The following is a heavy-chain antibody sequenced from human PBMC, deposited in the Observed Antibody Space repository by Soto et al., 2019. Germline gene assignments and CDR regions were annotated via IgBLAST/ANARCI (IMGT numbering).Heavy chain of an antibody. CDR3: ARDLWGYCGADCYPLDV. CDR1: GGSISSYY. D-gene: IGHD2-21*02. Sequence: QVRLQESGPGLVKPSETLSLTCTVSGGSISSYYWTWIRQPPGKGLEWIGYMYNTGSTIYNTSLKSGVTMSVDTSKNQFSLQLNSVTAADTAVYYCARDLWGYCGADCYPLDVWGQGTMVTVSS. CDR2: MYNTGST. V-gene: IGHV4-59*01. J-gene: IGHJ6*02.